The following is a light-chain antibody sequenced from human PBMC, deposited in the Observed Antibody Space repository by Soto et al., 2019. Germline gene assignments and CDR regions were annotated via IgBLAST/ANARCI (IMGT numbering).Light chain of an antibody. CDR2: RNG. V-gene: IGLV1-47*01. Sequence: QSVLTQPPSASGTPGQRVTISCSGSSSNIGTYYVDWYQQLPGTAPKLLIHRNGQRPSGVPDRFSGSKSGTSASLAISGLRSEDEAVYYCATWDDRLRAYVIGAGTKVTVL. CDR3: ATWDDRLRAYV. J-gene: IGLJ1*01. CDR1: SSNIGTYY.